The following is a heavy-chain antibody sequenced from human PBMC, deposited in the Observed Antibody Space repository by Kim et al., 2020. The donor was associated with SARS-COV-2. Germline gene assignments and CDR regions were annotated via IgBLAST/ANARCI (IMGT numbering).Heavy chain of an antibody. CDR2: ISGDGGST. J-gene: IGHJ4*02. Sequence: GGSLRLSCAASGFTFDDYAMHWVRQAPGKGLEWVSLISGDGGSTYYADSVKGRFTISRDNSKNSLYLQMNSLRTEDTALYYCAKVAQKQGDDYFDYWGQGTLVTVSS. CDR1: GFTFDDYA. V-gene: IGHV3-43*02. D-gene: IGHD3-16*01. CDR3: AKVAQKQGDDYFDY.